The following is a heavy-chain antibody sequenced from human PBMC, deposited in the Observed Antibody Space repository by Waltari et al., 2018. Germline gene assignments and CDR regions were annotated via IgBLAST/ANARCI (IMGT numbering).Heavy chain of an antibody. CDR2: IYSSGST. Sequence: QVQLQESGPGLVKPSETLSLTCTASGGSISSYYWSWIRQPPGKGLEGIGSIYSSGSTNYNPSLKSRVTISVDTSKNQFSLKLSSVTAADTAVYYCARGGHYDILMDYWGQGTLVTVSS. D-gene: IGHD3-9*01. V-gene: IGHV4-59*13. CDR1: GGSISSYY. J-gene: IGHJ4*02. CDR3: ARGGHYDILMDY.